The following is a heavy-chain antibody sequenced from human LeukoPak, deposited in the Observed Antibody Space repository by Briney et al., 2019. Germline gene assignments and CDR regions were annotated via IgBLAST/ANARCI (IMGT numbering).Heavy chain of an antibody. D-gene: IGHD2-2*01. CDR1: GGTFSSYA. V-gene: IGHV1-69*06. CDR2: IIPIFGTA. CDR3: ARHCSSTSCYGRGGWFDP. J-gene: IGHJ5*02. Sequence: SVKVSCKASGGTFSSYAISWVRQAPGQGLEWMGRIIPIFGTANYAQKFQGRVTITADKSTSTAYMELSSLRSEDTAVYYCARHCSSTSCYGRGGWFDPWGQGTLVTVSS.